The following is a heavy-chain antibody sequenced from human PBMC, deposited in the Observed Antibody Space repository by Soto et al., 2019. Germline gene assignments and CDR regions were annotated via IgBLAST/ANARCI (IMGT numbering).Heavy chain of an antibody. CDR2: IYYSGST. V-gene: IGHV4-39*01. J-gene: IGHJ6*02. CDR3: ARRKPLKEVLRFLEWFDYYYYGMDV. D-gene: IGHD3-3*01. Sequence: PSETLSLTCTVSGGSISSSSYYWGWIRQPPGKGLEWIGRIYYSGSTYYNPSLKSRVTISVDTSKNQFSLKLSSVTAADTAVYYCARRKPLKEVLRFLEWFDYYYYGMDVWGQGTTVTVSS. CDR1: GGSISSSSYY.